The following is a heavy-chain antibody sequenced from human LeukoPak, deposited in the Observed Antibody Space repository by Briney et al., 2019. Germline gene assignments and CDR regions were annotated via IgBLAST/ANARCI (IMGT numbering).Heavy chain of an antibody. V-gene: IGHV1-69*04. Sequence: ASVKVSCKASGGTFSSYAISWVRQAPGQGLEWMGRIIPIFGIANYAQKFQGRVTITADKSTSTAYMELSSLRYEDTAVYYCARDVYCSGGSCVYYYYGMDVWGQGTTVTVSS. J-gene: IGHJ6*02. D-gene: IGHD2-15*01. CDR3: ARDVYCSGGSCVYYYYGMDV. CDR2: IIPIFGIA. CDR1: GGTFSSYA.